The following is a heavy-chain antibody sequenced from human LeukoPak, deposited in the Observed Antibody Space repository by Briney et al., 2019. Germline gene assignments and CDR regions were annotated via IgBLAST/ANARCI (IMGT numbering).Heavy chain of an antibody. CDR2: INHSGST. CDR1: GGSISSYY. Sequence: SETLSLTCTVSGGSISSYYWSWIRQPPGKGLEWIGEINHSGSTNYNPSLKSRVTISVDTSKNRFSLKLSSVTAADTAVYYCARGDYGDPHFDYWGQGTLVTVSS. CDR3: ARGDYGDPHFDY. V-gene: IGHV4-34*01. J-gene: IGHJ4*02. D-gene: IGHD4-17*01.